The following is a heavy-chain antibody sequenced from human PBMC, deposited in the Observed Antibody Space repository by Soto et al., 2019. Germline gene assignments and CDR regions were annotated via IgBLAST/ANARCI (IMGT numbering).Heavy chain of an antibody. CDR2: IIPMLTVT. CDR1: GGTFSTYT. J-gene: IGHJ3*01. Sequence: QVHLVQSGAEVKKPGSSVKVSCKAAGGTFSTYTLIWVRQAPGQGVEWMGRIIPMLTVTNSAQKFQGRVTLTADKSTNTAFMELTSLRSDDTAVYYCSIGSWSAETFDVWGQGTMVTVSS. D-gene: IGHD2-2*01. CDR3: SIGSWSAETFDV. V-gene: IGHV1-69*02.